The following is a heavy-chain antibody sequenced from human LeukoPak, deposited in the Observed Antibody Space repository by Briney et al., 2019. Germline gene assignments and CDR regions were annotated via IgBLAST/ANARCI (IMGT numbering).Heavy chain of an antibody. CDR3: ARHPTYYDILTGYYQPGYNPEFWFDP. Sequence: PSETLSLTCTVSGGSISSYYWSWIRQPPGKGLEWIGYIYYSGSTNYNPSLKSRVTISVDTSKNQFSLKLSSVTAADTAVYYCARHPTYYDILTGYYQPGYNPEFWFDPWGQGTLVTVSS. V-gene: IGHV4-59*08. D-gene: IGHD3-9*01. CDR2: IYYSGST. J-gene: IGHJ5*02. CDR1: GGSISSYY.